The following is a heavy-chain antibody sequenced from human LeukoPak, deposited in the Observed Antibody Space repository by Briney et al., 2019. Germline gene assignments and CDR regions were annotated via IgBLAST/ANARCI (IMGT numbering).Heavy chain of an antibody. CDR3: AREVGGGASGQ. D-gene: IGHD3-16*01. Sequence: GGSLRLSCAASGFTVSSNYMSWVRQVPGKGLEWVSVIYSDGTISYADSVKGRFTISRDNSENTLYLQMNSLRVEDTAVYYCAREVGGGASGQWGQGTLFTVSS. J-gene: IGHJ4*02. CDR2: IYSDGTI. V-gene: IGHV3-66*01. CDR1: GFTVSSNY.